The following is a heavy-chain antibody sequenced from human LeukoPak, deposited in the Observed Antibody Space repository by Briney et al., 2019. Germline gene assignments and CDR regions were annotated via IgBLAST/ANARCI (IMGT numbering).Heavy chain of an antibody. V-gene: IGHV3-30*04. CDR2: ISYDGSNK. J-gene: IGHJ4*02. Sequence: PGGSLRLSCAASGFTFSSYAMHWVRQAPGKGLEWVAVISYDGSNKYYADSVKGRFTISRDNSKNTLYLQMNSLRAEDTAVYYCAREPPVDIVVVTAIRYYFDYWGQGTLVTVSS. CDR3: AREPPVDIVVVTAIRYYFDY. D-gene: IGHD2-21*02. CDR1: GFTFSSYA.